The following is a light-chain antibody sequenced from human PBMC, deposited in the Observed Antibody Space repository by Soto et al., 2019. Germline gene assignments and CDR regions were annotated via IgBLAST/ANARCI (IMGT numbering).Light chain of an antibody. Sequence: EIVLTQSPASLSLSPGERATLSCRASQSVNSYLAWYQQKPGQAPRLLIYGASNRATGIPARFSGSGSGTDFTLTISSLEPEDSAVYYCQQRHMWPITFGQGTRLEIK. CDR3: QQRHMWPIT. J-gene: IGKJ5*01. CDR2: GAS. CDR1: QSVNSY. V-gene: IGKV3-11*01.